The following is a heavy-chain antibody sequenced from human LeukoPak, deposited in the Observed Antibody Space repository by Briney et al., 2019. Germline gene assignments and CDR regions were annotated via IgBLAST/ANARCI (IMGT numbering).Heavy chain of an antibody. D-gene: IGHD3-22*01. CDR1: GGSISSGDYH. J-gene: IGHJ4*02. Sequence: PSETLSLTCTVSGGSISSGDYHWRWIRQPPGKGLEWIGFIYYSGSTYYNPSLKSRVTISVDTSKNQFSLKLSSVTAADTAVYYCARSRDSSGYYLLGYWGQGTLVTVSS. CDR2: IYYSGST. V-gene: IGHV4-30-4*01. CDR3: ARSRDSSGYYLLGY.